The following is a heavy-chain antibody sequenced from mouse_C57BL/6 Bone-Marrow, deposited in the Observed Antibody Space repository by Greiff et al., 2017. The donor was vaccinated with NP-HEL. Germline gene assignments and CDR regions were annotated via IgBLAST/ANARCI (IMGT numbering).Heavy chain of an antibody. J-gene: IGHJ4*01. Sequence: DVHLVESGGDLVKPGGSLKLSCAASGFTFSSYGMSWVRQTPDKRLEWVATISSGGSYTYYPDSVKGRFTISRDNAKNTLYLQMSSLKSEDTAMYYCARQDYGNGYYAMDYWGQGTSVTVSS. CDR2: ISSGGSYT. V-gene: IGHV5-6*01. CDR3: ARQDYGNGYYAMDY. CDR1: GFTFSSYG. D-gene: IGHD2-1*01.